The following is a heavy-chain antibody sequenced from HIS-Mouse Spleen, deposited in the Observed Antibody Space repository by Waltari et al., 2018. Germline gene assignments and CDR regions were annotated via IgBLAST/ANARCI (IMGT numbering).Heavy chain of an antibody. D-gene: IGHD6-13*01. V-gene: IGHV3-53*01. Sequence: EVQLVESGGGLIQPGGSLVLSCAASGLTVRSNNMIWVRQAPGKGLEWVSVIYSGGSTYYADSVKGRFTISRDNSKNTLYLQMNSLRAEDTAVYYCAGGVGSSWYYFDYWGQGTLVTVSS. CDR1: GLTVRSNN. J-gene: IGHJ4*02. CDR3: AGGVGSSWYYFDY. CDR2: IYSGGST.